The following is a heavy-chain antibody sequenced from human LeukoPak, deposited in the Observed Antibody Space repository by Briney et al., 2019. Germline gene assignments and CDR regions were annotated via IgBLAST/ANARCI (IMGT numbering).Heavy chain of an antibody. Sequence: GASVKVSCKASGGTFSSYAISWVRQAPGQGLEWMGRIIPIFGTANYAQKFQGRVTITTDESTSTAYMELSSLRSEDTAVYYCARDDSSGYYTLLSSWGQGTLVTVSS. CDR1: GGTFSSYA. D-gene: IGHD3-22*01. CDR2: IIPIFGTA. CDR3: ARDDSSGYYTLLSS. V-gene: IGHV1-69*05. J-gene: IGHJ5*02.